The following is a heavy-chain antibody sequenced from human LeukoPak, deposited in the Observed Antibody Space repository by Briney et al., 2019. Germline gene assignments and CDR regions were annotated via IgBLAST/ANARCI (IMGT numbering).Heavy chain of an antibody. D-gene: IGHD4-17*01. V-gene: IGHV3-23*01. J-gene: IGHJ5*02. Sequence: GGSLRLSCAASRFTFSSYAMSWVRQAPGKGLEWVSAISGSGGSTYYADPVKGRFTISRDNSKNTLYLQMNSLRAEDTAVYYCARSMTTVINWFDPWGQGTLVTVSS. CDR2: ISGSGGST. CDR3: ARSMTTVINWFDP. CDR1: RFTFSSYA.